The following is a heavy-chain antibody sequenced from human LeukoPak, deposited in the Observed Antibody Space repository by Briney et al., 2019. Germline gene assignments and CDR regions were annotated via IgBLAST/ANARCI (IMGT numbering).Heavy chain of an antibody. CDR1: GYSISSGYY. V-gene: IGHV4-38-2*01. CDR2: IYYSGST. Sequence: SETLSLTCAVSGYSISSGYYWGWIRQPPGKGLEWIGSIYYSGSTYYNPSLKSRVTISVDTSKNQFSLKLSSVTAADTAVYYCARHIPYYYDSSGFYNDYWGQGTLVTVSS. D-gene: IGHD3-22*01. CDR3: ARHIPYYYDSSGFYNDY. J-gene: IGHJ4*02.